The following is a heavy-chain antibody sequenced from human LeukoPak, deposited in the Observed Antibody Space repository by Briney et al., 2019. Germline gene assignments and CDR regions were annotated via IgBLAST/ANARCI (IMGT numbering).Heavy chain of an antibody. CDR2: ISSSGRSI. V-gene: IGHV3-48*03. Sequence: GGSLRLSCAASGFTFSSCEMNWVRQAPGKGLEWVSYISSSGRSITYADSVRGRFTISRDNGKNSLYLQMNSLRAEDTAVYYCARVRYCSGGSCYGNWYDPWGQGTLVTVSS. CDR3: ARVRYCSGGSCYGNWYDP. D-gene: IGHD2-15*01. J-gene: IGHJ5*02. CDR1: GFTFSSCE.